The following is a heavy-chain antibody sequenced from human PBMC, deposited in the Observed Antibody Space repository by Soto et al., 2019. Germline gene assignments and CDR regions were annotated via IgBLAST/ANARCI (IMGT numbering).Heavy chain of an antibody. Sequence: PGGSLRLSCAASGFTFSSYAMHWVRQAPGKGLEWVAVISYDGSNKYYADSVKGRFTISRDNSKNTLYLQMNSLRAEDTAVYYCARGAGQLRLGWFDPWGQGTLVTVYS. V-gene: IGHV3-30-3*01. CDR3: ARGAGQLRLGWFDP. J-gene: IGHJ5*02. CDR1: GFTFSSYA. CDR2: ISYDGSNK. D-gene: IGHD6-25*01.